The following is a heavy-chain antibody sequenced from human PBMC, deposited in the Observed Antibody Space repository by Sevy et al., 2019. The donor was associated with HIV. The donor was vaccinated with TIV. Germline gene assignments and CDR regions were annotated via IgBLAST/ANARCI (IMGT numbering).Heavy chain of an antibody. CDR1: GFTFSSYA. V-gene: IGHV3-30-3*01. J-gene: IGHJ3*02. CDR3: ARSYGRGAFDI. D-gene: IGHD3-10*01. CDR2: ISYDGSNK. Sequence: GGSLRLSCAASGFTFSSYAMHWVRQAPGKGLEWVAVISYDGSNKYYADSVKGRLTISRDNSKNTLYLQMNSLRAEDTAVYYCARSYGRGAFDIWGQGTMVTVSS.